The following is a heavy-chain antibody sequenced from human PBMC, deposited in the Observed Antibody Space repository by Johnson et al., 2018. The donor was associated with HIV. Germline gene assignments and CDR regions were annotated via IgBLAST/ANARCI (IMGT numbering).Heavy chain of an antibody. V-gene: IGHV3-30*18. J-gene: IGHJ3*02. CDR2: ISYDGSNK. CDR3: AKPSTESAFDI. Sequence: QVQLVESGGGVVQPGRSLRLSCAASGFSFSTYAMHWVRQAPGKGLEWLIVISYDGSNKYYADSVKGRFTISRDNSKNTLYLQMNSLRAEDTAVYYCAKPSTESAFDIWGQGTMVTVSS. CDR1: GFSFSTYA. D-gene: IGHD1-1*01.